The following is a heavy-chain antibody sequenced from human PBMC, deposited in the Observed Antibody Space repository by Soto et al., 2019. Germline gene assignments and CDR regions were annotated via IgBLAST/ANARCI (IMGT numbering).Heavy chain of an antibody. Sequence: GGSLRLSCAASGFTFSSYAMGWVRQGPGKGLEWVAVVSIGGSTHYADSVRGRFTISRDNSKNTLSLQMNSLTAEDTAVYFCAKRRGAGGHFDYWGQGALVTSPQ. J-gene: IGHJ4*02. D-gene: IGHD2-15*01. CDR2: VSIGGST. CDR3: AKRRGAGGHFDY. V-gene: IGHV3-23*01. CDR1: GFTFSSYA.